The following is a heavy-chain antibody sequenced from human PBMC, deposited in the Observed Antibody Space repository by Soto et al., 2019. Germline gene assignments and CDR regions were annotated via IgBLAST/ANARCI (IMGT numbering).Heavy chain of an antibody. D-gene: IGHD3-16*01. Sequence: EVQLLESGGGLVQPGGSLRLSCAASGFTFSSYAMSWVRQAPGKGLEWVSAISGSGGSTYYADSVKGRFIISRDNSKNTLYLQMNSLRAEDTAVYDCAKDPRFMITFGGPDYWGQGTLVTVSS. J-gene: IGHJ4*02. V-gene: IGHV3-23*01. CDR1: GFTFSSYA. CDR2: ISGSGGST. CDR3: AKDPRFMITFGGPDY.